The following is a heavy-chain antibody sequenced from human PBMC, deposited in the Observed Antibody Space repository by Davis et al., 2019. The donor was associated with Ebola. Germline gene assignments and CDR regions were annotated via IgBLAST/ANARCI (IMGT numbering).Heavy chain of an antibody. CDR3: ARATHMDY. CDR1: GFTFSSYW. J-gene: IGHJ4*02. CDR2: INSDGSST. Sequence: GESLKISCAASGFTFSSYWMHWVRQAPGKGLVWVSRINSDGSSTYYADSVKGRFTISRHNSKNTLYLQMNSLRAEDTAVYYCARATHMDYWGQGTLVTVSS. V-gene: IGHV3-74*01. D-gene: IGHD2-21*01.